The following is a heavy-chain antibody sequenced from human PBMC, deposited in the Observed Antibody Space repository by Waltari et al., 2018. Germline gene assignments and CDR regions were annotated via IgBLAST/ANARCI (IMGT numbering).Heavy chain of an antibody. CDR2: IRSKAYGGTT. J-gene: IGHJ4*02. D-gene: IGHD5-12*01. CDR1: GFTFGDYA. CDR3: TLKWLDRIDY. V-gene: IGHV3-49*04. Sequence: EVQLVESGGGLVQPGRSLRLSCTASGFTFGDYAMSWVRQAPGKGLGWVGFIRSKAYGGTTEYAASVKGRFTISRDDSKSIAYLQMNSLKTEDTAVYYCTLKWLDRIDYWGQGTLVTVSS.